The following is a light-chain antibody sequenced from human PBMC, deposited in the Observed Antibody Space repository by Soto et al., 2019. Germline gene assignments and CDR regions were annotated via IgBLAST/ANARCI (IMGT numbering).Light chain of an antibody. V-gene: IGKV1-39*01. CDR1: RSISNY. CDR2: AAS. J-gene: IGKJ1*01. Sequence: DIQMTQSPSSLSASVGDRVTITCRASRSISNYLNWYQQKPGKAPKLLIYAASSLQSGVPSRFSGSGSGTDFTLTISSLQPEDFATYYCQQSYSAPPTFGQGTKVDIK. CDR3: QQSYSAPPT.